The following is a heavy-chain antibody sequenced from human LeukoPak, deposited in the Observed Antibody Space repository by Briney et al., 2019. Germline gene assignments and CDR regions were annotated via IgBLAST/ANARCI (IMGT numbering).Heavy chain of an antibody. Sequence: PGGSLRLSCAASGFTFSSYGMHWVRQAPGKGLEWVAFIRYDGSNKYYADSVKGRFTISRDNSKNTLYLQMNSLRAEDTAVDYCATNDYGDLHRPFDYWGQGTLVTVSS. CDR1: GFTFSSYG. CDR3: ATNDYGDLHRPFDY. CDR2: IRYDGSNK. V-gene: IGHV3-30*02. J-gene: IGHJ4*02. D-gene: IGHD4-17*01.